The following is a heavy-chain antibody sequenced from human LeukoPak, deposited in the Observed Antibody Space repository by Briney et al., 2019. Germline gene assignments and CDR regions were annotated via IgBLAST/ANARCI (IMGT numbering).Heavy chain of an antibody. CDR1: GFTFSSYA. Sequence: GGSLRLSCAASGFTFSSYAMSWVRQAPGKGLEWVSAISGSGGSTYYADSVKGRFTISRDNSKNTLYLQMNSLRAEDTAVYYCAKAVDYYDSSGYYSHDAFDIWGQGTMVTISS. CDR3: AKAVDYYDSSGYYSHDAFDI. CDR2: ISGSGGST. J-gene: IGHJ3*02. D-gene: IGHD3-22*01. V-gene: IGHV3-23*01.